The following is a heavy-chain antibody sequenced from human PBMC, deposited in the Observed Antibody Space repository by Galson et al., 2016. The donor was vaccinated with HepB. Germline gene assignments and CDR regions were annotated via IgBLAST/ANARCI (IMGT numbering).Heavy chain of an antibody. CDR2: IDWNDDK. CDR3: ARHGRGDYVSFDD. Sequence: PALVKPTQTLTLTCTLSGMSVSTRALRVSWIRQPPGKALEWLARIDWNDDKLYRTSLQTRLTIFTDTSKNQVVHRMSNMDPVDTATYYCARHGRGDYVSFDDWGQGTLVTVSS. V-gene: IGHV2-70*04. D-gene: IGHD4-17*01. CDR1: GMSVSTRALR. J-gene: IGHJ4*02.